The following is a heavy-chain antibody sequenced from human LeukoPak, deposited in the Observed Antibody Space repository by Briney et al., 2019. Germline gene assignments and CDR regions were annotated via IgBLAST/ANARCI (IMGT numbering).Heavy chain of an antibody. J-gene: IGHJ4*02. D-gene: IGHD6-13*01. Sequence: GGSLRLSCAASGFTFSSYAMSWVRQAPGKGLEWVSAISGSGGNTYYADSVKGRFTISRDNSKNTLYLQMNSLRAEDTAVYYCARFIAAGYYFDYWGQGTLVTVSS. V-gene: IGHV3-23*01. CDR3: ARFIAAGYYFDY. CDR2: ISGSGGNT. CDR1: GFTFSSYA.